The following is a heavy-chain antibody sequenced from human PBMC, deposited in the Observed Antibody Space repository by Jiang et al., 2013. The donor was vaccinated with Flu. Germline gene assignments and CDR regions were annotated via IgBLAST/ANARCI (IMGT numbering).Heavy chain of an antibody. Sequence: YAANWVRQAPGQGLEWMGGIIPIFGTPNYAQKFQGRVTIAADESTSTAYMELSSLRSEDTAVYYCARGASYYDLLTGYHYHFDTWGQGTLVTVSS. D-gene: IGHD3-9*01. V-gene: IGHV1-69*01. J-gene: IGHJ4*02. CDR3: ARGASYYDLLTGYHYHFDT. CDR1: YA. CDR2: IIPIFGTP.